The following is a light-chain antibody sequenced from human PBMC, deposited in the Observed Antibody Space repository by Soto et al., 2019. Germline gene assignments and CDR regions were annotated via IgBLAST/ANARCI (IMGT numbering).Light chain of an antibody. CDR3: CLSPGSLTWL. V-gene: IGLV2-11*01. CDR2: EVN. CDR1: SSDVGDSSH. J-gene: IGLJ3*02. Sequence: SALTQPASVSGSPGQSITISCTGTSSDVGDSSHVSWYQLHPGKAPKLMIYEVNNRPSGVPDRFSGSKSGSTASLTISGLQAEDEAEYYCCLSPGSLTWLFGGGTKLTVL.